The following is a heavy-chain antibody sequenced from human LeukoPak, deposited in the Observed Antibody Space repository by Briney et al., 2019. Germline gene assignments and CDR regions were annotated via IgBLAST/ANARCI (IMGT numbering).Heavy chain of an antibody. D-gene: IGHD2-15*01. CDR1: GFTFSSYE. CDR3: ARDRGHYFDY. J-gene: IGHJ4*02. V-gene: IGHV3-48*03. Sequence: GGSLRLSCAASGFTFSSYEMNWVRHAPGKGLEWVSYISSSGSTIYYADSVKGRFTISRDNAKNSLYLQMNSLRAEDTAVYYCARDRGHYFDYWGQGTLVTVSS. CDR2: ISSSGSTI.